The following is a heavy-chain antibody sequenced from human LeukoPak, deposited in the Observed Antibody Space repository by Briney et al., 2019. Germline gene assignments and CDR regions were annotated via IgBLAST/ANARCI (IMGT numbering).Heavy chain of an antibody. CDR3: VKVVSSYSGYELAGY. V-gene: IGHV3-66*01. CDR2: IYSGGST. J-gene: IGHJ4*02. CDR1: GFTVSSNY. Sequence: GGSLRLSCAASGFTVSSNYMSWVRQAPGKGLEWVSVIYSGGSTYYADSVKGRFTISRDNSKNTLYLQMNSLRAEDTAVYYCVKVVSSYSGYELAGYWGQGTLVTVSS. D-gene: IGHD5-12*01.